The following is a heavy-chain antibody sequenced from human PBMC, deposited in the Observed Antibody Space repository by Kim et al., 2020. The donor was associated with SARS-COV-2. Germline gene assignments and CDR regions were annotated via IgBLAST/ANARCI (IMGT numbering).Heavy chain of an antibody. V-gene: IGHV4-39*01. Sequence: SETLSLTCTVSGGSISSSSYYWGWIRQPPGKGLEWIGSIYYSGSTYYNPSLKSRVTISVDTSKNQFSLKLSSVTAADTAVYYCARQSHYYGSGSYYRTSAYPGKDDGMDVWGQGTTVTVSS. D-gene: IGHD3-10*01. CDR1: GGSISSSSYY. CDR2: IYYSGST. CDR3: ARQSHYYGSGSYYRTSAYPGKDDGMDV. J-gene: IGHJ6*02.